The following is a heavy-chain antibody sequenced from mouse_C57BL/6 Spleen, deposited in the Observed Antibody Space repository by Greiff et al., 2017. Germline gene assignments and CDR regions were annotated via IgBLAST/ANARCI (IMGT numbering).Heavy chain of an antibody. CDR3: ARDHYYGSSYEWFAY. CDR2: ISSGSSTI. V-gene: IGHV5-17*01. Sequence: EVHLVESGGGLVKPGGSLKLSCAASGFTFSDYGMHWVRQAPEKGLEWVAYISSGSSTIYYADTVKGRFTISRDNAKNTLFLQMTSLRSEDTAMYYCARDHYYGSSYEWFAYWGQGTLVTVSA. J-gene: IGHJ3*01. CDR1: GFTFSDYG. D-gene: IGHD1-1*01.